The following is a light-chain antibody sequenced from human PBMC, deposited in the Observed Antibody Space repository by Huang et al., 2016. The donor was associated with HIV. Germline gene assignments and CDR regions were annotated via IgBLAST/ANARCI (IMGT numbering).Light chain of an antibody. V-gene: IGKV3-15*01. J-gene: IGKJ5*01. Sequence: EIVMTQSPDTLSVFPGERVTLSCRASESVSSSLAWYQQKSGQAPRRLIYDASTRATGIPARFSGSGSGTEFTLTINSLLSEDFAVYYCQQYNDWPPITFGQGTRLDMK. CDR3: QQYNDWPPIT. CDR2: DAS. CDR1: ESVSSS.